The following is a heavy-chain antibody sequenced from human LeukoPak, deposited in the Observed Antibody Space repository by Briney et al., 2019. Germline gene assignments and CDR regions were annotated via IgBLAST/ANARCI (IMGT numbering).Heavy chain of an antibody. J-gene: IGHJ6*03. V-gene: IGHV4-59*01. Sequence: PSETLSLTCTVSGGSISSYYWSWVRQPPGKGLEWVGYIYNSGSTNYNPSLESRVTISVDTSKNQVSLKLSSVTAADTAVYYCARDYSSSNYYYYYMDVWGKGTTVTVSS. D-gene: IGHD6-6*01. CDR1: GGSISSYY. CDR2: IYNSGST. CDR3: ARDYSSSNYYYYYMDV.